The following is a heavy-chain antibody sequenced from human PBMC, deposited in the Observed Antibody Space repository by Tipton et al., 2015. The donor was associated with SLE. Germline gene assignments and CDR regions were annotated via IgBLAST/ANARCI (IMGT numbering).Heavy chain of an antibody. V-gene: IGHV4-59*08. D-gene: IGHD2-15*01. CDR3: ARHVVGLGGNGGVFDY. CDR2: IYYSGST. Sequence: LRLSCIVSGGSISSYYWSWIRQPPGKGLEWIGYIYYSGSTNYNPSLKSRVPISLDTSKNQFSLRLSSVTAADTAVYYCARHVVGLGGNGGVFDYWGQGILVTVSS. CDR1: GGSISSYY. J-gene: IGHJ4*02.